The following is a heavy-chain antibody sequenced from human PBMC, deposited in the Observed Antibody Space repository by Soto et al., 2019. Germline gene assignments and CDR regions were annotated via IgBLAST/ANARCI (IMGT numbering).Heavy chain of an antibody. D-gene: IGHD2-2*01. Sequence: QVQLVQSGAEVKKPGASVKVSCKASGYTFTSYGISWVRQAPGQGLEWMGWISAHNGNTIYAQKLQGRVTMTTDTSTSTAYMELRSLRSDDTAVYYCARDKEVVQDYYYMDVWGKGTTVTVSS. CDR2: ISAHNGNT. CDR3: ARDKEVVQDYYYMDV. CDR1: GYTFTSYG. J-gene: IGHJ6*03. V-gene: IGHV1-18*01.